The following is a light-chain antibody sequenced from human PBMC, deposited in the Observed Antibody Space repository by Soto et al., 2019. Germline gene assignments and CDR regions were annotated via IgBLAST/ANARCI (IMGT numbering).Light chain of an antibody. Sequence: DVQMTQSPSSLSASVGDRVTISCRASQGISNYLAWYQQKPGKVPKVLIYAASTLQSGVPSRFSGTGSGTDFTLTNSGLQPEDIATYSGQKYDSAPRTFGPGTKVEIK. V-gene: IGKV1-27*01. CDR2: AAS. CDR3: QKYDSAPRT. J-gene: IGKJ1*01. CDR1: QGISNY.